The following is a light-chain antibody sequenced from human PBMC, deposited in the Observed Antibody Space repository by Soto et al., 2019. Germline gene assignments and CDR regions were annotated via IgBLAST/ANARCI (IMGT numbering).Light chain of an antibody. CDR2: EVT. J-gene: IGLJ1*01. CDR3: VSYTDTDTLV. CDR1: NTDVGQDKS. V-gene: IGLV2-14*01. Sequence: QSALTQPASVSGSRGQSIIISCVGRNTDVGQDKSVSWYQQGPGKAPKLLIFEVTNRPSGVSNRFSCSRSGNTASLTISGLQPDDEGDYFCVSYTDTDTLVFGTGTKLTVL.